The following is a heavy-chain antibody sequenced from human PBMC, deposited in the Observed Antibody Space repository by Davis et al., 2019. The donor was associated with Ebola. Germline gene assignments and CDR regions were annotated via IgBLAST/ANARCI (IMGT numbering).Heavy chain of an antibody. CDR3: ARQPRYSSGWYYFDY. CDR1: GGSISTYY. Sequence: PSETLSLTCTVSGGSISTYYWTWIRQPPGKGLEWIGYIYYSGSTNYNPSLKSRVTMSVDTSKNQFSLKLTSVTAADTAVYYCARQPRYSSGWYYFDYWGQGTLVTVSS. V-gene: IGHV4-59*08. J-gene: IGHJ4*02. CDR2: IYYSGST. D-gene: IGHD6-19*01.